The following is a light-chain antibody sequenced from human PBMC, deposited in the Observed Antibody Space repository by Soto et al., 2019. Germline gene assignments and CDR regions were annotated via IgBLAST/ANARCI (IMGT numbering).Light chain of an antibody. J-gene: IGLJ3*02. V-gene: IGLV7-43*01. CDR1: TGAVTSGNY. CDR2: TTN. Sequence: QTVVTQEPSLTVSPGGTVTLTCASSTGAVTSGNYPSWFQQKPGQAPRTLIYTTNDKHSWTPARFSGSLLGDKAALTLSGVEPEDEAEYYCLLYYGSAQLVFGGGTQLTVL. CDR3: LLYYGSAQLV.